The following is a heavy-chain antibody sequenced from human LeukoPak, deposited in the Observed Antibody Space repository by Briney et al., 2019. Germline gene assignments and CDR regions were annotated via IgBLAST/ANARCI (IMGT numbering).Heavy chain of an antibody. J-gene: IGHJ3*02. Sequence: GGSLRLSCAASGFTFSSYWMHWVRQAPGKGLVWVSRINNDGSSTTYADSVKGRFTISRDNAKNTLYPQMNSLRAEDTAVYYCARGGAVGTTTVAFDIWGQGTMVTVSS. D-gene: IGHD1-26*01. CDR3: ARGGAVGTTTVAFDI. V-gene: IGHV3-74*01. CDR2: INNDGSST. CDR1: GFTFSSYW.